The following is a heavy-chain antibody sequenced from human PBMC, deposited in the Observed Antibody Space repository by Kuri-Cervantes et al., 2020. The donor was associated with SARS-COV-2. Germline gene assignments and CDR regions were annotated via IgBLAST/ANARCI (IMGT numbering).Heavy chain of an antibody. V-gene: IGHV1-8*01. CDR2: MNPNSGNS. Sequence: ASVTVSGKVSVYTLTELSMHWVRQAPGKGLGGMGCMNPNSGNSGTAQKFQGRVTMTRNTSISTAYMELSSLRSEDTAVYYCARGLSVFDYWGQGTLVTVSS. J-gene: IGHJ4*02. D-gene: IGHD5/OR15-5a*01. CDR1: VYTLTELS. CDR3: ARGLSVFDY.